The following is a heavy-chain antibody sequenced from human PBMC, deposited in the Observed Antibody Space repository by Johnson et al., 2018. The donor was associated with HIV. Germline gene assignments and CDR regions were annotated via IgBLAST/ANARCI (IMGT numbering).Heavy chain of an antibody. J-gene: IGHJ3*01. CDR2: ISWNSRNI. Sequence: VQLVESGGGVVRPGGSLRLSCAASGFTFDDYGMHWVRQAPGKGLEWVARISWNSRNIDYADSVKGRFTISRDNAKNSLYLQMNNLAAEDTALYYCAKVYEVDAFDLWGQGTMVTVSS. V-gene: IGHV3-9*01. CDR3: AKVYEVDAFDL. D-gene: IGHD5/OR15-5a*01. CDR1: GFTFDDYG.